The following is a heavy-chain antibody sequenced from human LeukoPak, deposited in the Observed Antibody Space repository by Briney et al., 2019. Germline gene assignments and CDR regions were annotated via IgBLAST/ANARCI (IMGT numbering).Heavy chain of an antibody. Sequence: GASVKVSCKASGYTFTNYDINWVRQATGQGLEWMGWMNPNSGNTGYAQKFQGRVTMTRSTSINTAYMELSSLRSEDTAMYYCARDSHVNAFDIWGQGTMVTVSS. D-gene: IGHD1-26*01. V-gene: IGHV1-8*01. CDR2: MNPNSGNT. CDR1: GYTFTNYD. J-gene: IGHJ3*02. CDR3: ARDSHVNAFDI.